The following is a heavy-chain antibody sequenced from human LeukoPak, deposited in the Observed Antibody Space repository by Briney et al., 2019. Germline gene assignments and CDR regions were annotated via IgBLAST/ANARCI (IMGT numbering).Heavy chain of an antibody. J-gene: IGHJ5*02. CDR1: GYTFTGYY. D-gene: IGHD6-19*01. CDR2: INPNSGGT. CDR3: ARAPAREKQWLPKYNWFDP. V-gene: IGHV1-2*02. Sequence: GASVKVSCKASGYTFTGYYMHWVRQAPGQGLEWMGWINPNSGGTNYAQKFQGRVTVTRDTSISTAYMELSRLRSDDTAVYYCARAPAREKQWLPKYNWFDPWGQGTLVTVSS.